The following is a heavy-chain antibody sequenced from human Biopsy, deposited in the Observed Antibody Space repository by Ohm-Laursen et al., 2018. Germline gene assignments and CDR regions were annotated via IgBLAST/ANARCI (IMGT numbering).Heavy chain of an antibody. D-gene: IGHD2/OR15-2a*01. J-gene: IGHJ6*02. V-gene: IGHV4-59*02. CDR3: ARATNSTGWPYYYFYGMDV. CDR2: IYYSGST. CDR1: GASVSTDY. Sequence: SDTLSLTCSVSGASVSTDYWSWIRQTPGKGLEWIGNIYYSGSTNYNPSLKSRVTISVDTSKNQFSLRLNSVTAADTAVYYCARATNSTGWPYYYFYGMDVWGQGTTVTVSS.